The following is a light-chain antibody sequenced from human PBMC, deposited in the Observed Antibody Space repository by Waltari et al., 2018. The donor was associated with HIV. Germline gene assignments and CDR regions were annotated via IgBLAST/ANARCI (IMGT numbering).Light chain of an antibody. Sequence: QSALTQPASVSGSPGQSITISCPATSSDLGGYNYVSWYQQHPGKAPKRMIYDVSNRPSGVSNRFSGSKSGNTASLTISGLQAEDEADYYCSSYTSSSTLVFGGGTKLTVL. J-gene: IGLJ3*02. CDR3: SSYTSSSTLV. CDR1: SSDLGGYNY. V-gene: IGLV2-14*03. CDR2: DVS.